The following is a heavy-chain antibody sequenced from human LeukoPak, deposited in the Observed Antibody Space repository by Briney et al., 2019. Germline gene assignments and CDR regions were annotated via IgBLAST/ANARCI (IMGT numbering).Heavy chain of an antibody. D-gene: IGHD3-22*01. J-gene: IGHJ3*02. V-gene: IGHV3-30*03. CDR3: ASGITMIVVVNAFDI. CDR2: ISYDGSNK. CDR1: GFTFSSYG. Sequence: GGSLRLSCAASGFTFSSYGMHWVRQAPGKGLEWVAVISYDGSNKYYADSVKGRFTISRDNSKNTLYLQMNSLRAEDTAVYYCASGITMIVVVNAFDIWGQGTMVTVSS.